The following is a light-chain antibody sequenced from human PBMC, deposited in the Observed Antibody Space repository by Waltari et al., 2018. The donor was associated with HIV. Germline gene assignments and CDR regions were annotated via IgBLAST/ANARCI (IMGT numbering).Light chain of an antibody. J-gene: IGKJ2*01. CDR2: KPS. CDR1: QSISSW. CDR3: QQYNSYSAMYT. V-gene: IGKV1-5*03. Sequence: DIQMTQSHSILPASVGDRVTIPCRASQSISSWLACYQQKPEKAPKLLIYKPSSLASGVPSRFSGSGSGTEFTLTISSLLPDDFATYYCQQYNSYSAMYTFGQGTKLEIK.